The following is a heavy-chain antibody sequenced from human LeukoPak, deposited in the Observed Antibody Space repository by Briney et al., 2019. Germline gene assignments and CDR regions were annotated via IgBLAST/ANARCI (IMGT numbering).Heavy chain of an antibody. CDR1: GFTFSSYA. Sequence: GGSLRLSCAASGFTFSSYAMHWVRQAPGKGLEWVAVISYDGSNKYYADSVKGRFTISRDNSKNTLYLQMNSLRAEDTAVYYCARDPYGSGSGPSYYYYYYGMDVWGQGTTVTVSS. CDR2: ISYDGSNK. V-gene: IGHV3-30*14. CDR3: ARDPYGSGSGPSYYYYYYGMDV. D-gene: IGHD3-10*01. J-gene: IGHJ6*02.